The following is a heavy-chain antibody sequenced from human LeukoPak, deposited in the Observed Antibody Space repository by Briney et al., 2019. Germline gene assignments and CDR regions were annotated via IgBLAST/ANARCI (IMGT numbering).Heavy chain of an antibody. D-gene: IGHD6-25*01. CDR3: AREGGFYRPLDY. CDR2: VHLDGRT. Sequence: SETLSLTCDVSGGSVTSTNWWAWFRQPPGKGLEWIGEVHLDGRTNYNPSLKSRLVMSADLPENHISLKLTSVTAADTAVYYCAREGGFYRPLDYSGQETLVTVSS. CDR1: GGSVTSTNW. J-gene: IGHJ4*02. V-gene: IGHV4-4*02.